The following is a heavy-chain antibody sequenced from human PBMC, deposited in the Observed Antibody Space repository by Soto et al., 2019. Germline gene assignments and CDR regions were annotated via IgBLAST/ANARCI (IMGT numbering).Heavy chain of an antibody. Sequence: QVQLQQWGAGLLKPSETLSLTCAVYGGSFSGYYWSWIRQPPGKGLEWIGEINHSGSTNYNPSLKSRVTIAVDTSKNQFSLKLSSVTAADTAVYYCARMRSVTTPPYYFDYWGQGTLVTVSS. CDR3: ARMRSVTTPPYYFDY. J-gene: IGHJ4*02. D-gene: IGHD4-17*01. CDR1: GGSFSGYY. V-gene: IGHV4-34*01. CDR2: INHSGST.